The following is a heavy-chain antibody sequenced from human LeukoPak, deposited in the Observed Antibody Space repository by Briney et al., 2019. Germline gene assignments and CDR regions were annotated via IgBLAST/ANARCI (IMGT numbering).Heavy chain of an antibody. J-gene: IGHJ2*01. CDR2: IYHSGST. CDR1: GGSISSVPYS. Sequence: SQTLSHTCAVSGGSISSVPYSWSWIRQPPGKGLEWIGYIYHSGSTYYNPSLKSRVTISVDRSKNQFSLKLTSVTAADTAVYYCARQGTAKYWYFDLWGRGTLVTVSS. V-gene: IGHV4-30-2*01. D-gene: IGHD2-21*02. CDR3: ARQGTAKYWYFDL.